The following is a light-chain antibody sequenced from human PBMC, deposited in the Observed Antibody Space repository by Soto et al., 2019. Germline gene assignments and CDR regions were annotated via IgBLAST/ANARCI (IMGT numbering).Light chain of an antibody. V-gene: IGLV2-8*01. J-gene: IGLJ2*01. CDR3: SSYAGSNNLL. CDR2: EVS. CDR1: SSDVGGYNY. Sequence: QSVLTQPPSASGSPGQSVTISCTGTSSDVGGYNYVSWYRQHPGNAPKLMIYEVSKRPSGVPDRFSGSKSGNTASLTVSGLQTEDEADYYRSSYAGSNNLLFGGGTKVTVL.